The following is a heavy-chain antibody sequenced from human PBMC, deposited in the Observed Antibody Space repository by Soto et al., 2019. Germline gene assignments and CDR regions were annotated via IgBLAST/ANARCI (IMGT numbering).Heavy chain of an antibody. CDR2: ISAYNGNT. CDR3: ARQFYDFWSGYQENWFDP. J-gene: IGHJ5*02. V-gene: IGHV1-18*01. D-gene: IGHD3-3*01. CDR1: GYTFTSYG. Sequence: ASVKVSCKASGYTFTSYGISWVRQAPGQGLEWMGWISAYNGNTNYAQKLQGRVTMTTDTSTSTAYMELRSLRSDDTAVYYCARQFYDFWSGYQENWFDPWGQGTLVTVS.